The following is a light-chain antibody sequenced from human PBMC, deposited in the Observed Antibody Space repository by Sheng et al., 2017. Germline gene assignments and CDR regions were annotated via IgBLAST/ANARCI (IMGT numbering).Light chain of an antibody. CDR2: DAS. CDR3: QQRSDWPLT. V-gene: IGKV3-11*01. CDR1: QSVSSY. J-gene: IGKJ4*01. Sequence: EIVLTQSPATLSLSPGERATLSCRASQSVSSYLAWYQQKVGQAPRLLIYDASNRATGIPARFSGSGSGTDFTLTISSLEPEDFAVYYCQQRSDWPLTFGGRDQGGD.